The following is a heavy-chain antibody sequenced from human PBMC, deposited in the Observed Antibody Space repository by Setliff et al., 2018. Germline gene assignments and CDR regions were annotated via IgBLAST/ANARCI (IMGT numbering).Heavy chain of an antibody. J-gene: IGHJ4*02. Sequence: LSLSCAASGFTFDDYAMHWVRQAPGKGLEWVSGISWNSGSIGYADSVKGRFTISRDNVRSSLFLQMNSLRVEDTAVYYCAREPWQQLVVDYWGQGTLVTVSS. CDR2: ISWNSGSI. CDR3: AREPWQQLVVDY. CDR1: GFTFDDYA. D-gene: IGHD6-13*01. V-gene: IGHV3-9*01.